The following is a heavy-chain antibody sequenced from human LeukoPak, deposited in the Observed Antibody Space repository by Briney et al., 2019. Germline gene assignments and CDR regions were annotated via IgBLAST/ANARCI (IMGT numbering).Heavy chain of an antibody. D-gene: IGHD3-22*01. CDR1: GFTFSNYA. V-gene: IGHV3-73*01. CDR2: IRSKPHSYAT. J-gene: IGHJ3*02. CDR3: TRHGGRDYYDSTEDAFDI. Sequence: GGSLRLSCAASGFTFSNYAMNWVRQAPGKGLEGVGRIRSKPHSYATAYAASVKGRFTISRDDSKNMAYLQMNSLKTEDTAVYYCTRHGGRDYYDSTEDAFDIWGQGTMVTVSS.